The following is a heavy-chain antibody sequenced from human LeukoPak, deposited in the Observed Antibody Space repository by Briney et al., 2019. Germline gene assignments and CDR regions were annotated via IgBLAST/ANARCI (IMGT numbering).Heavy chain of an antibody. CDR1: GFTFSDYY. D-gene: IGHD3-22*01. CDR2: ISSSGSTI. J-gene: IGHJ4*02. V-gene: IGHV3-11*04. Sequence: GGSLRLSCAASGFTFSDYYMSWIRQAPGKGLEWVSYISSSGSTIYYADSVKGRFTISRDNAKNSLYLQMNSLRAEDTAVYYCAREVGFYDSSGYYSDYWGQGTLVTVSS. CDR3: AREVGFYDSSGYYSDY.